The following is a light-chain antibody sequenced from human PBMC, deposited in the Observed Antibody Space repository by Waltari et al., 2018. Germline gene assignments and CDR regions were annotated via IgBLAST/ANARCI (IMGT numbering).Light chain of an antibody. CDR2: AAS. CDR1: QGISNY. J-gene: IGKJ3*01. CDR3: QQLYSFPFT. Sequence: DIQLTQSPSFLSASVGDSVPITCRASQGISNYLAWYQQEPGKAPKLLIYAASTLQPGVPSRFSGSGSGTEFTLTINNLPPEDFATYYCQQLYSFPFTFGPGTKVDVK. V-gene: IGKV1-9*01.